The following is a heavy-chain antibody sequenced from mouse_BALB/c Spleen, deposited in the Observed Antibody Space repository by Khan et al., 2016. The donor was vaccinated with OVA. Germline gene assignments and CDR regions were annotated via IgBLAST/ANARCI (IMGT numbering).Heavy chain of an antibody. V-gene: IGHV5-4*02. Sequence: EVQLQESGGGLVNPGGSLKLSCAASGFTFSDYYMYWVRQTPEKRLEWVATISDDGNYTYYPDDLKGRFTISRDNAKNSLYLQMSSLKSEDTAMYYCARDYDYDGYYTMDYWGQGISVTVSS. CDR3: ARDYDYDGYYTMDY. J-gene: IGHJ4*01. CDR1: GFTFSDYY. CDR2: ISDDGNYT. D-gene: IGHD2-4*01.